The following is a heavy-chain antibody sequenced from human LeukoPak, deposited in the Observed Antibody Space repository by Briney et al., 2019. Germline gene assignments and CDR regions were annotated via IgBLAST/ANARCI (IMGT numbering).Heavy chain of an antibody. D-gene: IGHD7-27*01. Sequence: PSETLSLTCTVSGGSISSYYWSWIRQPAGKGLEWIGRIYTSGSTNYNPSLKSRVTMSVDTSQNHFSLKLSSLTAADTAVYYCARSPSRRNWDPRLYRWFDPWGQGTLVTVS. CDR2: IYTSGST. CDR1: GGSISSYY. V-gene: IGHV4-4*07. J-gene: IGHJ5*02. CDR3: ARSPSRRNWDPRLYRWFDP.